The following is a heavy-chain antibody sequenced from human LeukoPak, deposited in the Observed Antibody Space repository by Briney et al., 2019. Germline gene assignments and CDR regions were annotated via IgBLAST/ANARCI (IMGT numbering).Heavy chain of an antibody. J-gene: IGHJ4*02. D-gene: IGHD1-26*01. Sequence: GGSLRLSCAASGFTFSIYAMHWVRQAPGKGLEWVAVISYDGSNKYYADSVKGRFTISRDNSKNTLYLQMNSLRAEDTAVYYCARDWDVVGATGYFDYWGQGTLVTVSS. V-gene: IGHV3-30-3*01. CDR3: ARDWDVVGATGYFDY. CDR2: ISYDGSNK. CDR1: GFTFSIYA.